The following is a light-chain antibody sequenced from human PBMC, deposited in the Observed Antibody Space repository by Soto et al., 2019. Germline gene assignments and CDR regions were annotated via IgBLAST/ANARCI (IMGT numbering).Light chain of an antibody. CDR1: QSVTKY. CDR3: QQRYNWLT. Sequence: EIVLTQSPATLSLSPGERATLSCRASQSVTKYLAWYQQKPGQAPRLLIYDTSNRATGIPARFSGSGSGTDFTLTINSLESEDSGIYYCQQRYNWLTFGGGTQVDIK. V-gene: IGKV3-11*01. J-gene: IGKJ4*01. CDR2: DTS.